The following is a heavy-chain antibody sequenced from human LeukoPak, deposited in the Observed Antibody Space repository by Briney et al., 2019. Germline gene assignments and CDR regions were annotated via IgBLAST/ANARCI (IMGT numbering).Heavy chain of an antibody. Sequence: TSETLSLTCTVSGGSISSYYWSWIRQPPGKGLEWIGYIYYSGSTNYNPSLKSRVTISVDTSKNQFSLKLSSVTAADTAVYYCATLYYYDSHYFDYWGQGTLVTVSS. CDR2: IYYSGST. J-gene: IGHJ4*02. D-gene: IGHD3-22*01. CDR1: GGSISSYY. CDR3: ATLYYYDSHYFDY. V-gene: IGHV4-59*01.